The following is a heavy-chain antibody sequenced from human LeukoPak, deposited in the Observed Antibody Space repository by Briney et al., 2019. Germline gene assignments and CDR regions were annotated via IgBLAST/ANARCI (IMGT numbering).Heavy chain of an antibody. Sequence: ASAKVSCKASGYTFTSYDINWVRQATGQGLEWMGWMNPNSGNTGYAQKFQGRVTMTRNTSISTAYMELSSLRSEDTAVYYCARGHALLWFGELYNWFDPWGQGTLVTVSS. CDR2: MNPNSGNT. CDR1: GYTFTSYD. D-gene: IGHD3-10*01. CDR3: ARGHALLWFGELYNWFDP. J-gene: IGHJ5*02. V-gene: IGHV1-8*01.